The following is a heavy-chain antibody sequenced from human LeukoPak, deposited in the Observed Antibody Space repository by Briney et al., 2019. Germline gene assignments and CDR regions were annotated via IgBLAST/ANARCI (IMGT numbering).Heavy chain of an antibody. CDR3: ARDYGSSGYYYGYYYGMDV. CDR1: GFTFSSYS. J-gene: IGHJ6*02. V-gene: IGHV3-21*01. CDR2: ISSSSSYI. D-gene: IGHD3-22*01. Sequence: GGSLRLSCAASGFTFSSYSMNWVRQAPGKGLDWVSSISSSSSYIYYADSVKGRFTISRDNAKNSLYLQMNSLRAEDTAVYYCARDYGSSGYYYGYYYGMDVWGQGTTVTVSS.